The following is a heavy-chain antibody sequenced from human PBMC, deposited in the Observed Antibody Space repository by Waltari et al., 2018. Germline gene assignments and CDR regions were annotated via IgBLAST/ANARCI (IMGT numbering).Heavy chain of an antibody. D-gene: IGHD3-3*01. J-gene: IGHJ4*02. CDR1: GFTFSSSS. CDR3: ARDLARFLEWLSPDY. V-gene: IGHV3-21*01. CDR2: ISSSSSYI. Sequence: EVQLVESGGGLVMPGGSLRLPCAASGFTFSSSSIIWVRQAPGKGLEWVSSISSSSSYIYYADSVKGRFTISRDNAKNSLYLQMNSLRAEDTAVYYCARDLARFLEWLSPDYWGQGTLVTVSS.